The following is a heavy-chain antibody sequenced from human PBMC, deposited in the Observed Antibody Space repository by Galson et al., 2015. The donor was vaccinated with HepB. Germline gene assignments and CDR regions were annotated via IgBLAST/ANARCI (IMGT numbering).Heavy chain of an antibody. CDR3: ASESCGGDCYSVTHDAFDI. CDR2: INPSGGST. D-gene: IGHD2-21*02. J-gene: IGHJ3*02. V-gene: IGHV1-46*03. Sequence: SVKVSCKASGSTFTSYHMHWVRQAPGQGLEWMGIINPSGGSTSYAQKFQGRVTMTRDTSTSTVYMELSSLRSEDTAVYYCASESCGGDCYSVTHDAFDIWGQGTMVTVSS. CDR1: GSTFTSYH.